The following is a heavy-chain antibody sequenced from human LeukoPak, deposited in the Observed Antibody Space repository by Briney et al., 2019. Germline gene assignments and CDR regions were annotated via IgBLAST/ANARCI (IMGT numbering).Heavy chain of an antibody. CDR2: IYYSGHT. Sequence: PSETLSLTCTVPDASISTYYWGWIRQPPGKGLEWIGYIYYSGHTNFNPSLESRVTISIDTPKNQFSLSLRSVTAADTAVYYCASGHCTDGVCFFDYWGQGTLVFVSS. V-gene: IGHV4-59*01. CDR1: DASISTYY. D-gene: IGHD2-8*01. CDR3: ASGHCTDGVCFFDY. J-gene: IGHJ4*02.